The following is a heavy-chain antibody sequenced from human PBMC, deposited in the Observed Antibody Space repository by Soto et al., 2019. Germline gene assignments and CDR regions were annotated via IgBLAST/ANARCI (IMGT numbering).Heavy chain of an antibody. V-gene: IGHV4-34*01. CDR3: ARGFLNLPLQSSYWYFDL. D-gene: IGHD1-1*01. J-gene: IGHJ2*01. Sequence: SETLSLTCGVYGDSFSDYYWAWVRQPPGKGLERIGEINHSGNTYFAPSLKSRLTMSIDTSRNHVSLHLTSVTAADTAVYYCARGFLNLPLQSSYWYFDLWGRGTLVT. CDR1: GDSFSDYY. CDR2: INHSGNT.